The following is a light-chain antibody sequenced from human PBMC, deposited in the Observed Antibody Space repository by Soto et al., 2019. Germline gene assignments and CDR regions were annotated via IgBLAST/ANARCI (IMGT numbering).Light chain of an antibody. CDR1: QSISSW. CDR2: DAS. J-gene: IGKJ4*01. CDR3: QLT. Sequence: DIQMTQSPSTLSASVGDRVTITCRASQSISSWLAWYQQKPGKAPKLLIYDASSLESGVPSRFSGSGSGTEVTLTISSLQPDDFATYYCQLTFGGGTKVEIK. V-gene: IGKV1-5*01.